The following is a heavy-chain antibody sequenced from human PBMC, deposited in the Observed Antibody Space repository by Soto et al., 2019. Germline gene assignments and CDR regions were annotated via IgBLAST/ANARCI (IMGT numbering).Heavy chain of an antibody. CDR2: ISGSGGST. J-gene: IGHJ6*02. D-gene: IGHD3-10*01. Sequence: EVQLLESGGGLVQPGGSLRLSCAASGFTFSSYAMSWVRQAPGKGLECVSAISGSGGSTYYADSVKGRFTISRDNSKNTLYLQMNSLRAEDTAVYYCAKDRPCWFGELLSNYYYYGMDVWGQGTTVTVSS. CDR1: GFTFSSYA. V-gene: IGHV3-23*01. CDR3: AKDRPCWFGELLSNYYYYGMDV.